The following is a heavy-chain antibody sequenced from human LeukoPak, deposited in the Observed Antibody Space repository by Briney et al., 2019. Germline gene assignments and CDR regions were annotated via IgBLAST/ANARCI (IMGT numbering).Heavy chain of an antibody. D-gene: IGHD3-9*01. CDR3: TRAGVPKYYDILTGYYPNFDY. Sequence: PGGSLRLSCTASGFTFGDYAMSWVRQAPGKGLEWVGFIRSKAYGWTTEYAASVKGRFTISRDDSKSIAYLQMNSLKTEDTAVYYCTRAGVPKYYDILTGYYPNFDYWGQGTLVTVSS. CDR1: GFTFGDYA. J-gene: IGHJ4*02. CDR2: IRSKAYGWTT. V-gene: IGHV3-49*04.